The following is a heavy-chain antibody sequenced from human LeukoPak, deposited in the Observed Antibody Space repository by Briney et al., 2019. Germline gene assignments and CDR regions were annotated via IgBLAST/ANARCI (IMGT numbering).Heavy chain of an antibody. CDR1: GFTFSNYG. V-gene: IGHV3-21*06. CDR3: ARGRSITLLRGVAMSDGFDI. D-gene: IGHD3-10*01. Sequence: GGSLRLSCAASGFTFSNYGMNWVRQAPGKGLEWVSFTDTSGRYVYYGASVKGRFTISRENAKNLLFLQMNGLRAEDTALYYCARGRSITLLRGVAMSDGFDIWGQGAMVAVSS. J-gene: IGHJ3*02. CDR2: TDTSGRYV.